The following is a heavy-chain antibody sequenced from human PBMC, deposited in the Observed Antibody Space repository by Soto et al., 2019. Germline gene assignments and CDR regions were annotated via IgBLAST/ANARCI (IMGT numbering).Heavy chain of an antibody. CDR3: ARGHSSSWYAFDI. CDR2: IGTAGDP. Sequence: GGSLRLSCAASGFTFSSYDMHWVRQATGKGLEWISAIGTAGDPNYPGFVKGRFTTARENAKNSLYLQMNSLRAGDPAVYYCARGHSSSWYAFDIWGQGTTVTVAS. V-gene: IGHV3-13*05. CDR1: GFTFSSYD. J-gene: IGHJ3*02. D-gene: IGHD6-13*01.